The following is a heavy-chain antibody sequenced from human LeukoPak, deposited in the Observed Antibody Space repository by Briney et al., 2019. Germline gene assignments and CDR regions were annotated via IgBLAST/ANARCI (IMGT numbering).Heavy chain of an antibody. D-gene: IGHD6-19*01. Sequence: GGSLRLSCAASGFTFSSYAMSWVRQAPGKGLEWVSAISGSGGSTYYADSVKGRFTISRDNSKNTLYLQMNSLRAEDPAVYYCAKVSGYGVAGTGFDYWGQGTLVTVSS. J-gene: IGHJ4*02. CDR3: AKVSGYGVAGTGFDY. CDR1: GFTFSSYA. V-gene: IGHV3-23*01. CDR2: ISGSGGST.